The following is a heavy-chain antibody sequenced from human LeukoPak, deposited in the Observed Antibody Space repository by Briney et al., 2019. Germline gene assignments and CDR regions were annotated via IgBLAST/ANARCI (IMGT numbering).Heavy chain of an antibody. CDR2: ISGSGGST. CDR1: GFTFSSYA. CDR3: AKDLYDSSGYYLYYFDY. D-gene: IGHD3-22*01. V-gene: IGHV3-23*01. Sequence: QTGGSLRLSCAASGFTFSSYAMSWVRQAPGKGLGWVSAISGSGGSTYYADSVKGRFTISRDNSKNTLYLQMNSLRAEDTAVYYCAKDLYDSSGYYLYYFDYWGQGTLVTVSS. J-gene: IGHJ4*02.